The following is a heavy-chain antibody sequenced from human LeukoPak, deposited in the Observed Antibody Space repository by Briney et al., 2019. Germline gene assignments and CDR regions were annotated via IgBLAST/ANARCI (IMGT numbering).Heavy chain of an antibody. D-gene: IGHD2-2*01. CDR2: IYNSGST. Sequence: SETLSLTCTVSGGSISSYYWSWIRQPPGKGLEWIGYIYNSGSTNYNPSLKSRVTISVDTSKNQFSLKLSSVTAADTAVYYCARPSIGSKSEFDYWGQGTLVTVSS. CDR3: ARPSIGSKSEFDY. J-gene: IGHJ4*02. V-gene: IGHV4-59*01. CDR1: GGSISSYY.